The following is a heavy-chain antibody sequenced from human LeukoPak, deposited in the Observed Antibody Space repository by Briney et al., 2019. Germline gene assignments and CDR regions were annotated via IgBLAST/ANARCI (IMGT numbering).Heavy chain of an antibody. CDR3: AAGRPYSLLDY. D-gene: IGHD5-18*01. CDR1: GSSLSELS. J-gene: IGHJ4*02. V-gene: IGHV1-24*01. Sequence: GASVKVSCTVSGSSLSELSLYWVRQAPGKGLEWMGGFDVIDSETFYAQKFQGRFTITEDSSTDTAYMELRSLTSDDTALYYCAAGRPYSLLDYWGQGTLVTVSS. CDR2: FDVIDSET.